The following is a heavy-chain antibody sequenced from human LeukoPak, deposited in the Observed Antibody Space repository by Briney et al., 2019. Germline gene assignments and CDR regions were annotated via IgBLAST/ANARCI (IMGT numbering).Heavy chain of an antibody. D-gene: IGHD3-22*01. CDR2: ISYDGSNK. CDR1: GFTFSSYA. V-gene: IGHV3-30-3*01. Sequence: PGRSLRLSCAASGFTFSSYAMHWVRQAPGKGLEWVAVISYDGSNKYYADSVKGRFTISRDNSKNTLYLQMNSLRAEDTAVYYCARDGGHSSGYCFDYWGQGTLVTVSS. J-gene: IGHJ4*02. CDR3: ARDGGHSSGYCFDY.